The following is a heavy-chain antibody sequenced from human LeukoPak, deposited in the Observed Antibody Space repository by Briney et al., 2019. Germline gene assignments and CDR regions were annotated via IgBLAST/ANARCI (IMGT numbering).Heavy chain of an antibody. Sequence: SVKVSCKASGGTFSSYATSWVRQAPGQGLEWMGGIIPIFGTANYAQKFQGRVTITAEESTSTAYMELSSLRSEDTAVYYCARGKLRERAFDIWGQGTMVTVSS. CDR3: ARGKLRERAFDI. CDR1: GGTFSSYA. J-gene: IGHJ3*02. V-gene: IGHV1-69*13. CDR2: IIPIFGTA. D-gene: IGHD1-7*01.